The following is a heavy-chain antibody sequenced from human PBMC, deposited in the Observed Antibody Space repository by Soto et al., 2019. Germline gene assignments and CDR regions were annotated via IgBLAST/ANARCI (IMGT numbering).Heavy chain of an antibody. J-gene: IGHJ3*02. D-gene: IGHD1-26*01. CDR3: ASRPFFGVGATYAAAFDI. Sequence: SETLSLTCTVSGGSISGSSYYWGWIRQPPGKGLEWIGSIYYSGSTYYNPSLKSRVTISVDTSKNQFSLKLSSVTAADTAVYYXASRPFFGVGATYAAAFDIWGQGTMVTVSS. V-gene: IGHV4-39*01. CDR1: GGSISGSSYY. CDR2: IYYSGST.